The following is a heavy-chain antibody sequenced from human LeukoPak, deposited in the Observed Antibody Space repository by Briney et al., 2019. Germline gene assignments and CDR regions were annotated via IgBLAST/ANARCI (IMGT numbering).Heavy chain of an antibody. Sequence: GASVKASCKASGYTFTSYGISWVRQAPGQGLEWMGWISAYNGNTNYAQKLQGRVTMTTDTSTSTAYMELRSLRSDDTAVYYCARVTGILWFGELSPSPYYYYGMDVWGQGTTVTVSS. J-gene: IGHJ6*02. CDR2: ISAYNGNT. D-gene: IGHD3-10*01. V-gene: IGHV1-18*01. CDR3: ARVTGILWFGELSPSPYYYYGMDV. CDR1: GYTFTSYG.